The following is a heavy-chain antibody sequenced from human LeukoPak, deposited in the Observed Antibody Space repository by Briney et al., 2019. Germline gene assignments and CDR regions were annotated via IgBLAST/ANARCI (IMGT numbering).Heavy chain of an antibody. J-gene: IGHJ4*02. D-gene: IGHD6-19*01. Sequence: ASVKVSCKASGYTFTSYGISWVRQAPGQGLEWMGWISAYNGNTNYAQKLQGRVTITADKSTSTAYMELRSLRSDDTAVYYCARQIAVAGTVYYWGQGTLVTVSS. CDR1: GYTFTSYG. CDR2: ISAYNGNT. V-gene: IGHV1-18*01. CDR3: ARQIAVAGTVYY.